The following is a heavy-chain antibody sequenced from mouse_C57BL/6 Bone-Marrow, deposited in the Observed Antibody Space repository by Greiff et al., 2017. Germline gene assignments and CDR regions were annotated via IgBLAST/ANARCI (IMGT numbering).Heavy chain of an antibody. CDR2: IGPENGDT. J-gene: IGHJ2*01. CDR1: GFNIKDDY. Sequence: EVQRVESGAELVRPGASVKLSCTASGFNIKDDYMHWVKQRPEQGLEWIGWIGPENGDTEYASKFQGKATITADTSSNTAYLQLSSLTSENSAIYYCTSYNYGSSYFDYWGQGTTLTVSS. V-gene: IGHV14-4*01. CDR3: TSYNYGSSYFDY. D-gene: IGHD1-1*01.